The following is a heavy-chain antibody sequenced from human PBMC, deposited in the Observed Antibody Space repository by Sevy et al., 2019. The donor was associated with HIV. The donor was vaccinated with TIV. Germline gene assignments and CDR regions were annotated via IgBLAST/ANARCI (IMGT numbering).Heavy chain of an antibody. Sequence: GGSLRLSCAASGFTFSSYSMSWVRQAPGKGLEWVSYISSRGDIIYYADSVKGRFTISGDNAKNSLFLQMNSLRDEDTAVYYCATEGRDSSGYYFLYYYWGQRTLVTVSS. CDR3: ATEGRDSSGYYFLYYY. CDR1: GFTFSSYS. V-gene: IGHV3-48*02. J-gene: IGHJ4*02. CDR2: ISSRGDII. D-gene: IGHD3-22*01.